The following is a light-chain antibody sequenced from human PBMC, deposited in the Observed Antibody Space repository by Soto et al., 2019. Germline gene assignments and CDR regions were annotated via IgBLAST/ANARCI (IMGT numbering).Light chain of an antibody. V-gene: IGKV3-11*01. CDR3: QQRSNWPHT. Sequence: EIVLTQSPRTLSLSPGAKATLSCRASQSVSSYLAWYQQKPGQAPRLLIYDASNRATGIPARFSGSGSGTDFTLTISSLEPEDFAVYYCQQRSNWPHTFGGGTKVDIK. CDR1: QSVSSY. J-gene: IGKJ4*01. CDR2: DAS.